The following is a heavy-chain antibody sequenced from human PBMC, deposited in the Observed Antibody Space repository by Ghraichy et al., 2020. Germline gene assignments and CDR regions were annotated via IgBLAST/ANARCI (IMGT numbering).Heavy chain of an antibody. CDR1: GFNFEDFG. CDR2: IGWNSDLI. CDR3: AKDTQYVRHAFDI. Sequence: SLNISCVVSGFNFEDFGMHWVRQVPGKGLEWVSGIGWNSDLIGYGGSVKGRFTISRDNAKNSLYLQMDSLRPEDTALYYCAKDTQYVRHAFDIRGQGTKVIVSS. J-gene: IGHJ3*02. V-gene: IGHV3-9*01. D-gene: IGHD3-16*01.